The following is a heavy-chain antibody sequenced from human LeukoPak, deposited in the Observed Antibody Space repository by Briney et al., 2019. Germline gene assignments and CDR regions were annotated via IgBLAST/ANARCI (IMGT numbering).Heavy chain of an antibody. D-gene: IGHD4-17*01. J-gene: IGHJ3*02. CDR2: IIPILGIA. CDR1: GGTFSSYA. CDR3: ARAGSYGDSYEGAFDI. Sequence: GASVKVSCKASGGTFSSYAISWVRQAPGQGLEWMGRIIPILGIANYAQKFQGRVTITADKSTSTAYMELSRLRSDDTAVYYCARAGSYGDSYEGAFDIWGQGTMVTVSS. V-gene: IGHV1-69*04.